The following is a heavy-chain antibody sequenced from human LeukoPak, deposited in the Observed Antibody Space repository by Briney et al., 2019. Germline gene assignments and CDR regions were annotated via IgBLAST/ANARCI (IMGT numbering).Heavy chain of an antibody. CDR1: GFTFSTFA. D-gene: IGHD6-6*01. CDR3: ARESFAARWD. CDR2: IFPSGGEI. J-gene: IGHJ4*02. Sequence: GGSLRLSCEASGFTFSTFAMIWVRQPPGKGLEWVSSIFPSGGEIHYADSVRGRFTISRDNSKSTLSLQMNSLRAEDTAVYYCARESFAARWDWGQGTLVTVSS. V-gene: IGHV3-23*01.